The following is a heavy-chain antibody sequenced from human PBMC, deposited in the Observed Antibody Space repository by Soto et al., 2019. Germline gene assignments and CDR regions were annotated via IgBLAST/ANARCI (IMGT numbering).Heavy chain of an antibody. Sequence: EVQLVESGGGLVQPGRSLRLSCAASGFTFDDYAMNWVRQAPGKGLEWVSGISWNRGSIGYADSVKGRCTISRDNAKNSLYLQMNSLRAEDTDLYYCAKGSYSGYSGEIDYWGQGTLVTVSS. CDR1: GFTFDDYA. CDR3: AKGSYSGYSGEIDY. D-gene: IGHD5-12*01. V-gene: IGHV3-9*01. CDR2: ISWNRGSI. J-gene: IGHJ4*02.